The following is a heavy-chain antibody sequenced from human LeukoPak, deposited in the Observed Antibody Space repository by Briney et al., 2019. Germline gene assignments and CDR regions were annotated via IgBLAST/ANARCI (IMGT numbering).Heavy chain of an antibody. CDR3: ARAYDDFWSGYNNY. V-gene: IGHV3-7*01. CDR1: GFTFSSYW. Sequence: GGSLRLSCAASGFTFSSYWMSWVRQAPGKGLEWVANIKQDGSEKYYVDSVKGRFTISRDNAKNSLYLQTNSLRAEDTAVYYCARAYDDFWSGYNNYWGQGTLVTVSS. D-gene: IGHD3-3*01. J-gene: IGHJ4*02. CDR2: IKQDGSEK.